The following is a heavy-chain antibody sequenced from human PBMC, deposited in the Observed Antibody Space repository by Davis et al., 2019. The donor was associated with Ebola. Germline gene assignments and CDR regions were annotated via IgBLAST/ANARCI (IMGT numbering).Heavy chain of an antibody. J-gene: IGHJ4*02. CDR3: AKYGKWEFIGVDY. D-gene: IGHD1-26*01. Sequence: GESLKISCAASGFTFSSYAMSWVRQAPGKGLEWVSAISGSGGSTYYADSVKSRFTISRDNSKNTLYLQMNSLRAEDTAVYYCAKYGKWEFIGVDYWGQGTLVTVSS. CDR1: GFTFSSYA. CDR2: ISGSGGST. V-gene: IGHV3-23*01.